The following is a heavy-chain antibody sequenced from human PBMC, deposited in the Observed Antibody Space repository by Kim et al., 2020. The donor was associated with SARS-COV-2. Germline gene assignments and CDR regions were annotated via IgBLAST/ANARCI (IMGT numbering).Heavy chain of an antibody. Sequence: NYNPSLKSRVTISVDKSKNQFSLKLSSVTAADTAVYYCARVNSSGWYPDYWGQGTLVTVSS. D-gene: IGHD6-19*01. J-gene: IGHJ4*02. V-gene: IGHV4-4*02. CDR3: ARVNSSGWYPDY.